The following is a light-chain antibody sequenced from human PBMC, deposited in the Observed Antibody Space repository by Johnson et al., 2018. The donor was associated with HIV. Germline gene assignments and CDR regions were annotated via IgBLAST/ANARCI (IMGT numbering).Light chain of an antibody. V-gene: IGLV1-51*02. Sequence: QSVLTQPPSVSAAPGQKVTISCSGSSSNIGNSYVCWYQQLPGTAPKLLIYENNKRPSGIPDRFSGSKSGTSATLGITGLQPGDGADYYCETWDRLLTIGVVFGSGTKFPVL. CDR3: ETWDRLLTIGVV. CDR2: ENN. J-gene: IGLJ1*01. CDR1: SSNIGNSY.